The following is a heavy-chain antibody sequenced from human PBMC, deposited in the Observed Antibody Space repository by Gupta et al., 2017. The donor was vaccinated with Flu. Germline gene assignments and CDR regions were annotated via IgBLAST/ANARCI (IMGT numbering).Heavy chain of an antibody. CDR3: TRDQYGSGSSYYGMDV. Sequence: EVQLVESGGGLLQPGRSLRLSGTASAFTFGAYSMSWFRPAPGKGLEWVDFIRSKAYGGTTEYAATVKGRFTISRDDSKSIAYLQMNSLKTEDTAVYYCTRDQYGSGSSYYGMDVWGQGTTVTVAS. CDR2: IRSKAYGGTT. V-gene: IGHV3-49*03. J-gene: IGHJ6*02. D-gene: IGHD3-10*01. CDR1: AFTFGAYS.